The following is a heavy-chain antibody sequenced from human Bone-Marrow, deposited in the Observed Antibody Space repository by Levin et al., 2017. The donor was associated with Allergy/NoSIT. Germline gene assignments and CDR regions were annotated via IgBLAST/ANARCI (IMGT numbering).Heavy chain of an antibody. V-gene: IGHV3-23*01. CDR2: ITDSGSRA. CDR3: AKTSTMTGDRIQY. CDR1: GFTFSSYA. D-gene: IGHD3-22*01. Sequence: GGSLRLSCVASGFTFSSYAMIWVRQAPGKGLEWVSAITDSGSRAYYADSVKGRFTVSRDNSMNTLSLQMNSLRAEDAALYYCAKTSTMTGDRIQYWGRGTLVTVSS. J-gene: IGHJ4*02.